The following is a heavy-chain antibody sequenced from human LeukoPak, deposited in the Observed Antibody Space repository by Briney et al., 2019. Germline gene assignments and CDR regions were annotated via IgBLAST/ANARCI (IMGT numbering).Heavy chain of an antibody. CDR3: ARGPSTFYDFWSGYYWGAFDI. D-gene: IGHD3-3*01. Sequence: SETLSLTCSVSGGSVSSSSSYWGWIRQPPGKGLEWIGSIYYSGSSFDNPSLKSRVTISVDTSKNQFSLKLSSVTAADTAVYYCARGPSTFYDFWSGYYWGAFDIWGQGTMVTVSS. V-gene: IGHV4-39*07. J-gene: IGHJ3*02. CDR1: GGSVSSSSSY. CDR2: IYYSGSS.